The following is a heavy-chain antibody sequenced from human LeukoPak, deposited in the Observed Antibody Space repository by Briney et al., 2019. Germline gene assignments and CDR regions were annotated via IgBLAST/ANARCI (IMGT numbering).Heavy chain of an antibody. Sequence: GSSVKVSCKASGGTFSSYAISWVRQAPGQGLEWMGRIIPILGIANYAQKFQGRVTITADKSTSTAYMELSSLRSEDTAVYYCAMVVAATMYSWFDPWGQGTLVTVSS. CDR3: AMVVAATMYSWFDP. CDR2: IIPILGIA. J-gene: IGHJ5*02. CDR1: GGTFSSYA. V-gene: IGHV1-69*04. D-gene: IGHD2-15*01.